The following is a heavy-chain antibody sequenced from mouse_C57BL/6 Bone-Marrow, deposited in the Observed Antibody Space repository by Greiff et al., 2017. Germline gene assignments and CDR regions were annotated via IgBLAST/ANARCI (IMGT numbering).Heavy chain of an antibody. CDR3: ASERLGAMDY. CDR1: GYAFSSSW. Sequence: QVQLKQSGPELVKPGASVKISCKASGYAFSSSWMNWVKQRPGKGLEWIGRIYPGDGDTNYNGKFKGKATLTADKSSSTAYMQLSSLTSEDSAVYFCASERLGAMDYWGQGTSVTVSS. D-gene: IGHD3-3*01. V-gene: IGHV1-82*01. CDR2: IYPGDGDT. J-gene: IGHJ4*01.